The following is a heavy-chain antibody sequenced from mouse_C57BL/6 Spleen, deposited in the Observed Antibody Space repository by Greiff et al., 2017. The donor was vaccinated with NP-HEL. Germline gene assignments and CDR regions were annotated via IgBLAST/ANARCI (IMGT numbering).Heavy chain of an antibody. V-gene: IGHV1-55*01. D-gene: IGHD1-1*01. Sequence: VQLQQPGAELVKPGASVKMSCKASGYTFTSYWITWVKQRPGQGLEWIGDIYPGSGSTNYNEKFKSKATLTVDTSSSTAYMQLSSLTSEDSAVYYCARWRYGSSTWYFDVWGTGTTVTVSS. CDR1: GYTFTSYW. J-gene: IGHJ1*03. CDR3: ARWRYGSSTWYFDV. CDR2: IYPGSGST.